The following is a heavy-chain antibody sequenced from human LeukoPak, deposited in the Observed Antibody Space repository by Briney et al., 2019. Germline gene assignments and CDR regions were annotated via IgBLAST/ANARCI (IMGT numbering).Heavy chain of an antibody. V-gene: IGHV3-74*01. CDR2: INDDETVT. D-gene: IGHD2-15*01. CDR3: ARDLGSGGSCYRN. CDR1: GFTFSAYW. J-gene: IGHJ4*02. Sequence: GGSLRLSCAASGFTFSAYWMHWVRQARGKGLVWVSRINDDETVTNYADSVKGRFTISRDNAKNTLYLQMNSLRAEDTAVYFCARDLGSGGSCYRNWGQGTLVTVSS.